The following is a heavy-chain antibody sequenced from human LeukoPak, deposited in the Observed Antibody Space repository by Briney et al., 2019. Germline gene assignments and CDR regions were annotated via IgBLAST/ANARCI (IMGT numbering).Heavy chain of an antibody. J-gene: IGHJ4*02. D-gene: IGHD1-26*01. CDR1: GFTFSTYW. CDR2: IKQDGSEK. CDR3: AITSGPGSTFDY. V-gene: IGHV3-7*01. Sequence: GGSLRLSCAASGFTFSTYWMSWVRQAPGKGLEWVAKIKQDGSEKNYVDSVKGRFTISRDNAKNSLYLQMNSLRAEDTAVYYCAITSGPGSTFDYWGQGTLVTVSS.